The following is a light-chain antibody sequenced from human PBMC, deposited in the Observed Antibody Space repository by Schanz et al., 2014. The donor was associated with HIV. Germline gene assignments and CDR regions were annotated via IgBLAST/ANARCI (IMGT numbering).Light chain of an antibody. CDR2: EVT. Sequence: QSALTQPASVSGSPGQSITISCTGTRNDVGTYNLVSWYQQHPGKAPQLMIYEVTKRPSGVSDRFSGSKSDNTASLTISGLQAEDEADYYCSSYTSSSTWVFGGGTKVTVL. CDR1: RNDVGTYNL. V-gene: IGLV2-14*02. CDR3: SSYTSSSTWV. J-gene: IGLJ3*02.